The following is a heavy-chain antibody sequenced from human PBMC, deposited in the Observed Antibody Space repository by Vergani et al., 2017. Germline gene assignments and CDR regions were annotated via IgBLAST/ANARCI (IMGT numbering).Heavy chain of an antibody. Sequence: EVQLVESGGGLVQPGRSLRLSCAASGFTFDDYAMHWVRQAPGKGLEWVSGISWNSGSIGYADSVKGRFTISRDNAKNSLYLQMNSLRAEDTALYYCAKGNTAMATGFDYWGQGTLVTVSS. CDR3: AKGNTAMATGFDY. CDR1: GFTFDDYA. J-gene: IGHJ4*02. V-gene: IGHV3-9*01. D-gene: IGHD5-18*01. CDR2: ISWNSGSI.